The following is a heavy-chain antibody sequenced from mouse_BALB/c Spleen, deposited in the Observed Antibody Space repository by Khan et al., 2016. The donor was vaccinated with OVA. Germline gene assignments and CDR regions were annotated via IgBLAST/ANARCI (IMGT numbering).Heavy chain of an antibody. V-gene: IGHV3-8*02. D-gene: IGHD2-14*01. CDR3: ARSTYRYAVGY. CDR1: GDYITSGY. CDR2: MIYSGNT. J-gene: IGHJ3*01. Sequence: EMQLQESGPSLVKPSQTLYLTCSVTGDYITSGYWNWIRKFPGNKLEYMGYMIYSGNTSYNPSLNSRISITRHTSTNKNYLQLNSVTTEDTATYYRARSTYRYAVGYWGQGTLVTFSA.